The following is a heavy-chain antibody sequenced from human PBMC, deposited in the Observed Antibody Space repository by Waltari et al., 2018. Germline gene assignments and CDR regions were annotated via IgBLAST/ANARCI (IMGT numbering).Heavy chain of an antibody. V-gene: IGHV4-39*01. CDR2: IYYSGST. Sequence: QLQLQESGPGLVKPSETLSLTCTVSGGSISSSSYYWGWIRQPPGRGLEWIGSIYYSGSTYYNPSLKSRVTISVDTSKNQFSLKLSSVTAADTAVYYCARHMPLNYYDSSGYYFDYWGQGTLVTVSS. CDR1: GGSISSSSYY. CDR3: ARHMPLNYYDSSGYYFDY. J-gene: IGHJ4*02. D-gene: IGHD3-22*01.